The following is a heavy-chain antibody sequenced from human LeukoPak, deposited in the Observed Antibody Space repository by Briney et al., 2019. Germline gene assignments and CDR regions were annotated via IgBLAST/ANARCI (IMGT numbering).Heavy chain of an antibody. CDR2: ISPSGDII. D-gene: IGHD6-19*01. CDR3: ARETVAGTFVY. V-gene: IGHV3-11*01. J-gene: IGHJ4*02. Sequence: GGSLRQTCAASGFTFSDYYISWIRQAPGKGLEWVSDISPSGDIISYADSVKGRFIISRDYAKESLHLQMNSLRVEDSAVYYCARETVAGTFVYWGQETHHTVSS. CDR1: GFTFSDYY.